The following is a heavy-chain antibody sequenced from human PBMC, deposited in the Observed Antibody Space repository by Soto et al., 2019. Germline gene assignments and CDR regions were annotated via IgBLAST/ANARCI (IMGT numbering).Heavy chain of an antibody. D-gene: IGHD2-15*01. J-gene: IGHJ4*02. CDR1: GFTFSSYA. CDR3: AKPWGYCSGGSCPYSPDPDQYYFDY. V-gene: IGHV3-23*01. CDR2: ISGSGGST. Sequence: PGGSLRLSCAASGFTFSSYAMSWVRQAPGKGLEWVSAISGSGGSTYYADSVKGRFTISRDNSKNTLYLQMNSLRAEDTAVYYCAKPWGYCSGGSCPYSPDPDQYYFDYWGQGTLVTVSS.